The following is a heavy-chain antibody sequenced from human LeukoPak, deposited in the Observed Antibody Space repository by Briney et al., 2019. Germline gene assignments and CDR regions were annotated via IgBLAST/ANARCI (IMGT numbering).Heavy chain of an antibody. CDR1: GFTFSSYS. V-gene: IGHV3-21*01. CDR2: ISSSSSYI. Sequence: GGSLRLSCAASGFTFSSYSMNWVRQAPGKGLEWVSSISSSSSYIYYADSVKGRLTISRDNAKNSLYLQMNSLRAEDTAVYYCARDRANWGYMDVWGKGTTVTISS. CDR3: ARDRANWGYMDV. D-gene: IGHD7-27*01. J-gene: IGHJ6*03.